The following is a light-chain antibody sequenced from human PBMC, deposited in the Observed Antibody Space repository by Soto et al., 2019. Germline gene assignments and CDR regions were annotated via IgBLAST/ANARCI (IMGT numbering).Light chain of an antibody. J-gene: IGLJ3*02. Sequence: QSALTQPASVSGSPGQSITISCTGTSSDVGCYNYVSWYQQHPGKAPKLMIYEVSNRPSGVSNRFSGSKSGNTASLTISGLQAEDEADYYCSSYTSSSTYWVFGGGTKVTVL. V-gene: IGLV2-14*01. CDR2: EVS. CDR3: SSYTSSSTYWV. CDR1: SSDVGCYNY.